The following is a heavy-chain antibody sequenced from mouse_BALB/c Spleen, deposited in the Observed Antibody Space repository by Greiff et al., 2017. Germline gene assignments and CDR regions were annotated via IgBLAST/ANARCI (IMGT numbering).Heavy chain of an antibody. J-gene: IGHJ4*01. Sequence: EVKLQQSGAELVKPGASVKLSCTASGFNIKDTYMHWVKQRPEQGLEWIGRIDPANGNTKYDPKFQGKATITADTSSNTAYLQLSSLTSEDTAVYYCARIHYYGSYYAMDYWGQGTSVTVSS. CDR2: IDPANGNT. CDR1: GFNIKDTY. V-gene: IGHV14-3*02. D-gene: IGHD1-2*01. CDR3: ARIHYYGSYYAMDY.